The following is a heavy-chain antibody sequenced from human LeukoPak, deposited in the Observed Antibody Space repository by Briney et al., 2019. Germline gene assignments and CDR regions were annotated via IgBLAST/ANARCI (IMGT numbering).Heavy chain of an antibody. CDR3: ARKRGAVAGRDYFDY. D-gene: IGHD6-19*01. Sequence: GGSLRLSCAASGFTFSSYDMHWVRQAPGKGLEWVALISYDGSKEYYGDSVKGRFTISRDNSKNTLYLQTSSLRAEDTAVYYCARKRGAVAGRDYFDYWGQGTLVTVSS. V-gene: IGHV3-30*03. J-gene: IGHJ4*02. CDR1: GFTFSSYD. CDR2: ISYDGSKE.